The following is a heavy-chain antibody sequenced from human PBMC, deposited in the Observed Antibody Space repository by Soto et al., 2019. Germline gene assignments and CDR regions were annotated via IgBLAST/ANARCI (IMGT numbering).Heavy chain of an antibody. Sequence: SGPTLVNPTQTLTLTCTFSGFSLSTSGVGVGWIRQPPGKALEWLALIYWDDDKRYSPSLKSRLTITKDTSKNQVVLTMTNMDPVDTATYYCAHRRQFRYDRRVVFAYWGQGTLVTVS. CDR3: AHRRQFRYDRRVVFAY. CDR1: GFSLSTSGVG. V-gene: IGHV2-5*02. J-gene: IGHJ4*02. D-gene: IGHD3-22*01. CDR2: IYWDDDK.